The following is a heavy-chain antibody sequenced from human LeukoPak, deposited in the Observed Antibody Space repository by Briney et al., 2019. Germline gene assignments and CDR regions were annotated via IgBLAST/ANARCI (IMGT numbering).Heavy chain of an antibody. V-gene: IGHV3-7*01. Sequence: GSLRLSCAASGFTFRNYWMSWVRQAPGKGLEWVANIKQDGSEKYYVDSVKGRFTISRDNAKNSLYLQMNSLRTDDTAVYFCEREGPFDFWGQGTLVTVSS. CDR1: GFTFRNYW. J-gene: IGHJ4*02. CDR3: EREGPFDF. CDR2: IKQDGSEK.